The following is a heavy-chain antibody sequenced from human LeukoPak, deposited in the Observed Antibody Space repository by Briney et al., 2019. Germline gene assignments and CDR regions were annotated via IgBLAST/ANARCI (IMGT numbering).Heavy chain of an antibody. V-gene: IGHV3-48*01. J-gene: IGHJ3*02. Sequence: AGGSLRLSCAASGFTFSSYSMNWVRQAPGKGLEWVSYISSSSSTIYYADSVKGRFTISRDNAKNSLYLQMNSLRAEDTAVYYCARAVSSGYYFAHDAFDIWGQGTMVTVSS. D-gene: IGHD3-22*01. CDR1: GFTFSSYS. CDR3: ARAVSSGYYFAHDAFDI. CDR2: ISSSSSTI.